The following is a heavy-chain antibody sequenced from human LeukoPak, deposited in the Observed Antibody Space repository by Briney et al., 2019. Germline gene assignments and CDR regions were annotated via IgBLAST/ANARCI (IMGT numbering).Heavy chain of an antibody. V-gene: IGHV3-11*01. CDR3: ARHLRAHSSSLFFDY. CDR2: ISSSGSSK. D-gene: IGHD6-13*01. J-gene: IGHJ4*02. CDR1: GFTFSDYY. Sequence: PGGSLRLSCAASGFTFSDYYMSWIRQSPGRGLEWVSYISSSGSSKDYADSVKGRFTTSRDNATNSLYLQMNGLRAEDTAVYYCARHLRAHSSSLFFDYWGQGTLVTVSS.